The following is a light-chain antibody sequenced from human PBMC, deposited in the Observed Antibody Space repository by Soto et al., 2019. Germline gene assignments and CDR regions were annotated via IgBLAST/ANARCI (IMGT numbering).Light chain of an antibody. Sequence: EIVLTQSPATLSFSPGQRATLSCSASQSVSSYLAWYQQKPGQAPRLLIYDASNRATGIPARFSGSGSGTDFTLTISSLEPEDFAVYYCQQRSFWPRTFGQGTKVDIK. CDR1: QSVSSY. CDR2: DAS. CDR3: QQRSFWPRT. V-gene: IGKV3-11*01. J-gene: IGKJ1*01.